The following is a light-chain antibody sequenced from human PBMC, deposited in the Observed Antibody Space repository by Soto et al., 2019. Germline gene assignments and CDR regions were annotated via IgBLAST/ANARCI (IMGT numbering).Light chain of an antibody. J-gene: IGKJ1*01. CDR1: QGIRND. CDR3: LQDYNYPKT. Sequence: IQMTPSPSSLSASVGDRVTITCRASQGIRNDIGWYQQKPGKAPKLLIYAASRLQSGVPSRFSGSGSGTDFTLTISSLQPEDFATYYCLQDYNYPKTFGQGTKVDIK. CDR2: AAS. V-gene: IGKV1-6*01.